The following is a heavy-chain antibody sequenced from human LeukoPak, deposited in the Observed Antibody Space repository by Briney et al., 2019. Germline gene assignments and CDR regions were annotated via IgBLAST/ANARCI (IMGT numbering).Heavy chain of an antibody. CDR3: ARANYDILTGSHDAFDI. V-gene: IGHV4-59*11. Sequence: AETLSLTCTFSVGSIRWHYWNWIRQPPGKGLEWIGYIYFSGSTNYHPSLKSRVTISVDTSKNQFSLKLSSVTAADTGVYYCARANYDILTGSHDAFDIWGQGTMVTVSS. D-gene: IGHD3-9*01. CDR1: VGSIRWHY. CDR2: IYFSGST. J-gene: IGHJ3*02.